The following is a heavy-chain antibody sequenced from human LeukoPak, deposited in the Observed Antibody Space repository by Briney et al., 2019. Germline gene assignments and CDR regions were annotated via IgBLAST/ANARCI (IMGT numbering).Heavy chain of an antibody. CDR2: ISGSGDST. CDR1: GFTFSSYA. J-gene: IGHJ4*02. CDR3: AKGTWFGDYPVPFDS. V-gene: IGHV3-23*01. Sequence: PGGSLRLSCAASGFTFSSYAMGWVPHAPGKGLEWVSAISGSGDSTYYADSVKGRFTISRDNSKNTLFLQMNSLRAEDAAVYYCAKGTWFGDYPVPFDSWGQGTLVAVSS. D-gene: IGHD3-10*01.